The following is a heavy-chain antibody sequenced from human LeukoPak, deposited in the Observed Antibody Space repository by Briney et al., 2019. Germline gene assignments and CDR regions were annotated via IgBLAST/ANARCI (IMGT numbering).Heavy chain of an antibody. D-gene: IGHD3-3*01. CDR3: ARGRFLEWLLSGAFDI. CDR1: GGTFSSYA. CDR2: VIPIFGTA. J-gene: IGHJ3*02. Sequence: SVKVSCKASGGTFSSYAISWVRQAPGQGLEWMGGVIPIFGTANYAQKVQGRVTITADESTSTAYMELSSLRSEDTAVYYCARGRFLEWLLSGAFDIWGQGTMVTVSS. V-gene: IGHV1-69*13.